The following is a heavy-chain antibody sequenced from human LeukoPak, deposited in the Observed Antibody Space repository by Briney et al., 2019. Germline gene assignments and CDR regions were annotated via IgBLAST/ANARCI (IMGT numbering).Heavy chain of an antibody. CDR2: IRYDGSKK. CDR1: GFTFSSFG. V-gene: IGHV3-30*02. Sequence: PGGSLRLSCAASGFTFSSFGMDWVRQAPAKGLEWVAYIRYDGSKKNYADSLDGRFTISRDNSKNALYLQIDSLRPEDTAVYYCAKKRGAAFYNWFDPWGQGALVTVSS. CDR3: AKKRGAAFYNWFDP. D-gene: IGHD1-26*01. J-gene: IGHJ5*02.